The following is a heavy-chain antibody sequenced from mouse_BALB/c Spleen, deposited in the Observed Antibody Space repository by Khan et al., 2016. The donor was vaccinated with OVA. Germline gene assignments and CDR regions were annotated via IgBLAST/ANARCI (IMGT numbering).Heavy chain of an antibody. D-gene: IGHD4-1*01. CDR2: ISSGGDYT. CDR1: GYIFSSYS. CDR3: ASRFSGSFAY. J-gene: IGHJ3*01. Sequence: EVELVQSGGDLVKPGGSLKLSCAASGYIFSSYSMSWVRQTPDKRLEWVATISSGGDYTYYPDNVKGRFTFSRDNANNTPYLQMNSLKSEDTAMYDCASRFSGSFAYWGQGTLVTVSA. V-gene: IGHV5-6*01.